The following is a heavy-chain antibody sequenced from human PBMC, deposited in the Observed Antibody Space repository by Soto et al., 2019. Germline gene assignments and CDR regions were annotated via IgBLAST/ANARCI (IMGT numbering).Heavy chain of an antibody. D-gene: IGHD6-19*01. V-gene: IGHV1-3*01. J-gene: IGHJ4*02. CDR3: ARVSGWYYFDY. CDR2: INAGNVNT. Sequence: QVQLVQSGAEVKKPGASVKVSCKASGYTFTSYAMHWVRQAHGQRLEWMAWINAGNVNTKYSQKFQGRVTITRDTSASTAYMELSSLRSEDTSVYYCARVSGWYYFDYWGQGTLVTVSS. CDR1: GYTFTSYA.